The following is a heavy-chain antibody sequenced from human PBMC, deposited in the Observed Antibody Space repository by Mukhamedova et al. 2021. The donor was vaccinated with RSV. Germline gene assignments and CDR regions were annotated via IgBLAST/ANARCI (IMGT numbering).Heavy chain of an antibody. D-gene: IGHD6-6*01. Sequence: GRLTLSRDNSKNTVYLQMNSLRAEDTAVYYCVREKEYSTAFDSWGQGTPVTVSS. J-gene: IGHJ4*02. V-gene: IGHV3-30*07. CDR3: VREKEYSTAFDS.